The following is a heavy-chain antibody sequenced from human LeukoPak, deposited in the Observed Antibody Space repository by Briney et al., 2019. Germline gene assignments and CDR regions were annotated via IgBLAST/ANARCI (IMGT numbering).Heavy chain of an antibody. CDR2: ISWNSGSI. J-gene: IGHJ6*02. CDR1: GFTFDDYA. CDR3: AKGLGAPYYYYGMDV. V-gene: IGHV3-9*01. Sequence: SLRLSCAASGFTFDDYAIHWVRQAPGKGLEWVSGISWNSGSIGYADSVKGRFTISRDNAKNSLYLQMNSLRAEDTALYYCAKGLGAPYYYYGMDVWGQGTTVTVSS. D-gene: IGHD1-26*01.